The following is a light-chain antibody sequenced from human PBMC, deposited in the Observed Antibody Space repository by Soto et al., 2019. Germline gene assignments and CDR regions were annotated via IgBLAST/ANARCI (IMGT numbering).Light chain of an antibody. CDR2: IAS. CDR1: HDMITD. V-gene: IGKV1-39*01. J-gene: IGKJ5*01. CDR3: QQRYDTPIT. Sequence: DIEMTQSPSSLSASVGDRVTITCRASHDMITDLGWYQQKPGKAPKFLIYIASSLQSGVPSRFSGRGYGTEFTLTITSLQPEDFATYYCQQRYDTPITFGQGTRLEI.